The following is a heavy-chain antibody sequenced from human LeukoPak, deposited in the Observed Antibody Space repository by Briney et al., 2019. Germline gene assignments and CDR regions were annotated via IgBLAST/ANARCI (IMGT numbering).Heavy chain of an antibody. CDR1: GFTFSSYS. D-gene: IGHD3/OR15-3a*01. V-gene: IGHV3-21*01. Sequence: GGSLRLSCAASGFTFSSYSMNWVRQAPGKELEWVSSISGSSYYIYYADSVKGRFTISRDNAKNSLYLQMNSLRAEDTAVYYCARGAWTAYYLDYWGQGTLVTVSS. J-gene: IGHJ4*02. CDR3: ARGAWTAYYLDY. CDR2: ISGSSYYI.